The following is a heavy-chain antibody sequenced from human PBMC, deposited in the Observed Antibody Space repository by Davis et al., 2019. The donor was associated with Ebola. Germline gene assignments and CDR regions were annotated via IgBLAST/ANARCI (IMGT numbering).Heavy chain of an antibody. CDR2: INHSGST. Sequence: MPSETLSLTCAVYGGSFSGYYWSWIRQPPGKGLEWIGEINHSGSTNYNPSLKSRVTISVDTSKNQFSLKLSSVTAADTAVYYCARVEIAYYFGYWGQGTLVTVSS. J-gene: IGHJ4*02. CDR3: ARVEIAYYFGY. CDR1: GGSFSGYY. V-gene: IGHV4-34*01. D-gene: IGHD1-1*01.